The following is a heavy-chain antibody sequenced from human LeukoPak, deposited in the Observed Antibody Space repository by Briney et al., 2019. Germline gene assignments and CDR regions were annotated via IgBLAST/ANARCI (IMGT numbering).Heavy chain of an antibody. Sequence: KPGGSLRLSCAAPGFTFSSYSMNWVRQAPGKGLEWVSSISSSSSYIYYADSVKGRFTISRDNAKNSLYLQMNSLRAEDTAVYYCTRWLQRVAAAGTSYFDYWGQGTLVTVSS. J-gene: IGHJ4*02. V-gene: IGHV3-21*01. CDR2: ISSSSSYI. CDR3: TRWLQRVAAAGTSYFDY. CDR1: GFTFSSYS. D-gene: IGHD6-13*01.